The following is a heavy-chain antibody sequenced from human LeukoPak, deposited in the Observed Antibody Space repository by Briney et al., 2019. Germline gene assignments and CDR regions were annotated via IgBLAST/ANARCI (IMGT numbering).Heavy chain of an antibody. CDR1: GFSFTSAW. D-gene: IGHD3-3*01. V-gene: IGHV3-15*01. J-gene: IGHJ4*02. Sequence: GGSLRLSCAASGFSFTSAWMVWVSQAPGKGLEWVGRIQSNLDGGTTDFAAPVKGRFTISRDDLARTVYLEMNNLKADDTGVYYCTTDFSHFDFSSGYYSYWGQGSLVTVSS. CDR3: TTDFSHFDFSSGYYSY. CDR2: IQSNLDGGTT.